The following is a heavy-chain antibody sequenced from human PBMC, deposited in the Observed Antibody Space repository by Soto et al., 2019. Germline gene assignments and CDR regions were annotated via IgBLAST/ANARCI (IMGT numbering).Heavy chain of an antibody. CDR1: GYTFTSYD. J-gene: IGHJ4*02. CDR2: MNPNSGNT. V-gene: IGHV1-8*01. Sequence: ASVKVSCKASGYTFTSYDINWVRQATGQGLEWMGWMNPNSGNTGYAQKFRGRVSMTRDTSISTVYMELSSLRSEDTAVYYCARGLDYYDSSGYDYWGQGTLVTVS. D-gene: IGHD3-22*01. CDR3: ARGLDYYDSSGYDY.